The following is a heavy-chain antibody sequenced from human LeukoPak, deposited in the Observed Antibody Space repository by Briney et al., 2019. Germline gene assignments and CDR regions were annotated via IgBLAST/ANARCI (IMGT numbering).Heavy chain of an antibody. V-gene: IGHV1-2*02. CDR2: INPKSGDA. Sequence: ASVKVSCKASGYTFTGYYMHWVRQASGQGPEWMGWINPKSGDAKYGQAFQGRVTMTRDTSISTAYMELNRLRFDDTAMYYCARGEYSNGYPYRLDSWGQGTLVTVSS. CDR1: GYTFTGYY. J-gene: IGHJ4*02. CDR3: ARGEYSNGYPYRLDS. D-gene: IGHD3-16*01.